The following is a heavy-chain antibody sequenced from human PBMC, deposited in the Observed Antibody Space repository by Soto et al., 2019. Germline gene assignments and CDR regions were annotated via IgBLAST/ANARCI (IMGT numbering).Heavy chain of an antibody. D-gene: IGHD1-26*01. Sequence: QVQLVESGGGVVQPGRSLRLSCAASGFTFSSYAMHWVRQAPGKGLEWVAVISYDGSNKYYADSVKGRFTISRDNSKNTLYLQMNSLRAEDTAVYYCARGDQYSGSYGGFDYWGQGTLVTVSS. V-gene: IGHV3-30-3*01. J-gene: IGHJ4*02. CDR2: ISYDGSNK. CDR3: ARGDQYSGSYGGFDY. CDR1: GFTFSSYA.